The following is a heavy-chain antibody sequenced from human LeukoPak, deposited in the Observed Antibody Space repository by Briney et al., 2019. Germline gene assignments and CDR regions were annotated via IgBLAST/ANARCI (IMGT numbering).Heavy chain of an antibody. CDR2: ISSSSGYI. J-gene: IGHJ4*02. CDR3: ARAGHYYDSNGYPFFYYFDP. D-gene: IGHD3-22*01. V-gene: IGHV3-21*01. Sequence: RGSLTHSCAASGFTFSNYAMSWVRQAPGKGLEWVSSISSSSGYIYYADSVKGRFTIIRDNAKNTLYLQMNGLRAEDTAVFYCARAGHYYDSNGYPFFYYFDPWGQGHLHRVSS. CDR1: GFTFSNYA.